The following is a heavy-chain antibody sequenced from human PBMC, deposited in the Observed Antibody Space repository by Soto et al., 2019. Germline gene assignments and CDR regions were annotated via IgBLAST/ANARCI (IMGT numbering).Heavy chain of an antibody. J-gene: IGHJ4*02. Sequence: GGSLRLSCAASGFTFSSYGMHWVRQAPGKGLEWVAVISYDGSNKYYADSVKGRFTISRDNSKNTLYLQMNSLRAGDTAVYYCAKDLLGYSYALYWGQGTLVTVSS. V-gene: IGHV3-30*18. CDR1: GFTFSSYG. CDR2: ISYDGSNK. CDR3: AKDLLGYSYALY. D-gene: IGHD5-18*01.